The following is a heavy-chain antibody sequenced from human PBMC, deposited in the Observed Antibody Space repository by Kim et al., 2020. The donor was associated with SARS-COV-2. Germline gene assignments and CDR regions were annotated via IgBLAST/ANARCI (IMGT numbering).Heavy chain of an antibody. CDR1: GGSISSGGYY. V-gene: IGHV4-31*03. CDR3: ARASYCGGDCPKHGMDV. J-gene: IGHJ6*02. D-gene: IGHD2-21*02. Sequence: SETLSLTCTVSGGSISSGGYYWSWIRQHPGKGLEWIGYIYYSGSTYYNPSLKSRVTISADTSKNQFSLKLSSVTAADTAVYYCARASYCGGDCPKHGMDVWGQGTTVTVSS. CDR2: IYYSGST.